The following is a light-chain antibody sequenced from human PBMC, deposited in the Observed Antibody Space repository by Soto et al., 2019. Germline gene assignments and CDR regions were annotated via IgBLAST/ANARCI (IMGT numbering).Light chain of an antibody. J-gene: IGKJ1*01. CDR1: QSVSSN. CDR3: QKYNNWPQT. Sequence: EIVMTRAPATLSVSPGKRGTLPCRASQSVSSNLAWYQQKPGQAPRLLIYGASTRATGIPDRLSGSGSGTEFTLTISRLQSEDFAVYYCQKYNNWPQTCGQGTKVDIK. V-gene: IGKV3-15*01. CDR2: GAS.